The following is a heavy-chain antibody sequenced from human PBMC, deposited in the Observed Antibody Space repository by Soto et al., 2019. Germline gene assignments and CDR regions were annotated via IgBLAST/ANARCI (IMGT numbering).Heavy chain of an antibody. CDR3: ARVGMEWSYTCDY. CDR1: GFTFSDYS. Sequence: EVHLVESGGDSVQPGGSVRLSCAASGFTFSDYSMNWVRQAPGEGLEWVSYIDSSGSTIKYVDSVKGRFTISRDNAKNSVYLQMSSLRDEDAAVYYCARVGMEWSYTCDYWGQGTLVTVSS. V-gene: IGHV3-48*02. CDR2: IDSSGSTI. J-gene: IGHJ4*02. D-gene: IGHD3-3*01.